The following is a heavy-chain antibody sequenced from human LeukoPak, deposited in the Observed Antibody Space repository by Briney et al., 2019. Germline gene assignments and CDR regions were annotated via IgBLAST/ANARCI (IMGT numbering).Heavy chain of an antibody. CDR3: ARAIPRRLSSSLRHNWFDP. CDR2: ISSSSSYI. D-gene: IGHD6-13*01. Sequence: GGSLRLSCAASGFTFSSYSMNWVRQAPGKGLEWVSSISSSSSYIYYADSVKGRFTISRDNAKNSLYLQMNSLRAEDTAVYYCARAIPRRLSSSLRHNWFDPWGQGTLVTVSS. V-gene: IGHV3-21*01. CDR1: GFTFSSYS. J-gene: IGHJ5*02.